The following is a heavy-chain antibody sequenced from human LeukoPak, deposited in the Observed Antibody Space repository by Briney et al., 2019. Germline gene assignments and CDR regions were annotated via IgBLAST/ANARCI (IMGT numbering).Heavy chain of an antibody. CDR2: IYYSGST. J-gene: IGHJ4*02. Sequence: PSETLSLTCTVSGGSISGYFWSWIRQPPEKGLEWIAYIYYSGSTDYSPSLKSRVTISVDTSKNQFSLKLSSVTAAATAVYYCASGRGGYNLGFDYWGQGTLVTVSS. D-gene: IGHD5-24*01. CDR3: ASGRGGYNLGFDY. CDR1: GGSISGYF. V-gene: IGHV4-59*01.